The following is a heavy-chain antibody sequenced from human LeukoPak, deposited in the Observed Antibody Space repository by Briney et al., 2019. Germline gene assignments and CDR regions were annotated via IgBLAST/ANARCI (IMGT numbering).Heavy chain of an antibody. D-gene: IGHD2-2*01. J-gene: IGHJ5*02. V-gene: IGHV3-20*04. Sequence: GGSLRLSCAASGFTFDDYGMSWVRQAPGKGLEWISGVNWNGGSTGYADSVKGRFTISRDNAKNSLYLQMNSLRAEDTALYYCVGDRCGSTSCHDSPNWFDPWGQGTLVTVSS. CDR2: VNWNGGST. CDR3: VGDRCGSTSCHDSPNWFDP. CDR1: GFTFDDYG.